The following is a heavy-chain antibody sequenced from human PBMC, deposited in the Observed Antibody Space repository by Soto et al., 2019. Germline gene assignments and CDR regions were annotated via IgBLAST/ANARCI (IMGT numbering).Heavy chain of an antibody. D-gene: IGHD4-4*01. Sequence: GGSLRLSCAASGFTFSDYYMSWIRQAPGKGLEWVSYISSSGSTIYYADSVKGRFTIARDNAKNSLYLQMNSLRAEDTAVYYCATHSEPTAYDYCGQGTLVIVAS. CDR2: ISSSGSTI. CDR3: ATHSEPTAYDY. V-gene: IGHV3-11*01. J-gene: IGHJ4*02. CDR1: GFTFSDYY.